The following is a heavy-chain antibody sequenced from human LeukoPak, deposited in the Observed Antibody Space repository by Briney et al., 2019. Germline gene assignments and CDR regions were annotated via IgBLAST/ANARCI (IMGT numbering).Heavy chain of an antibody. Sequence: ASVKVSCKASGYTFIGYYMHWVRQAPGQGLEWIGWINPNSGDTNYAQKFQGRVTMTRDTSISTAYMEVSRLRSDDTAVYYCARADPSPALDYWGQGTLVTVSS. CDR2: INPNSGDT. CDR3: ARADPSPALDY. V-gene: IGHV1-2*02. J-gene: IGHJ4*02. CDR1: GYTFIGYY.